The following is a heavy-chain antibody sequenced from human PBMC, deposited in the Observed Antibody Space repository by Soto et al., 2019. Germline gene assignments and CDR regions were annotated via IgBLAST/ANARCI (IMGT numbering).Heavy chain of an antibody. D-gene: IGHD6-19*01. CDR2: IIPIFGTA. CDR3: AINTPSSGWYSYYGMDV. J-gene: IGHJ6*02. Sequence: QVQLVQSGAEVKKPGSSVKVSCKASGGTFSSYAISWVRQAPGQGLEWMGGIIPIFGTANYAQKFQGRVTITADESTSTAYMELSSLRSEDTAVYYCAINTPSSGWYSYYGMDVWGQGTTVTVSS. CDR1: GGTFSSYA. V-gene: IGHV1-69*01.